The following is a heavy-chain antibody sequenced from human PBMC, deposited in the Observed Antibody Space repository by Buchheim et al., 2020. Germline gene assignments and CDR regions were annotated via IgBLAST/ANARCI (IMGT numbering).Heavy chain of an antibody. Sequence: QVQLVQSGAEVKKPGASVKVSCKASGYTFTSYDINWVRQATGQGLEWMGWMNPNSGNTGYAQKFQGRVTMTRNTSISTAYMELSSLRSEDTAVYYCARAPPWPYAYYYYYYGMDVWGQETT. J-gene: IGHJ6*02. D-gene: IGHD4-17*01. CDR3: ARAPPWPYAYYYYYYGMDV. V-gene: IGHV1-8*01. CDR2: MNPNSGNT. CDR1: GYTFTSYD.